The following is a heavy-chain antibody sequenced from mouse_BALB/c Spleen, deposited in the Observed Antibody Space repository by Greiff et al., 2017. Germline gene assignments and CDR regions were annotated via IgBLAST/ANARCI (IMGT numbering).Heavy chain of an antibody. Sequence: VKLMESGPGLVAPSQSLSITCTVSGFSLTSYGVHWVRQPPGKGLEWLGVIWAGGSTNYNSALMSRLSISKDNSKSQVFLKMNSLQTDDTAMYYCARGGRYDGNAMDYWGQGTSVTVSS. V-gene: IGHV2-9*02. CDR3: ARGGRYDGNAMDY. CDR2: IWAGGST. J-gene: IGHJ4*01. CDR1: GFSLTSYG. D-gene: IGHD2-14*01.